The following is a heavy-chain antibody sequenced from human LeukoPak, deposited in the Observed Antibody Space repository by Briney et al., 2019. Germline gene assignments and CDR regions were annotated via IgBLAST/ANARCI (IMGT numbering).Heavy chain of an antibody. CDR2: ISDSGDST. Sequence: GGSLRLSCAASGFDFNYYAMSWVRQAPGKGLEWVSVISDSGDSTYCADSVKGRFTISRDNSKNTLYLQMNSLRAEDTAVYYCAREAEGFDYWGQGTLVTVSS. V-gene: IGHV3-23*01. CDR3: AREAEGFDY. J-gene: IGHJ4*02. CDR1: GFDFNYYA.